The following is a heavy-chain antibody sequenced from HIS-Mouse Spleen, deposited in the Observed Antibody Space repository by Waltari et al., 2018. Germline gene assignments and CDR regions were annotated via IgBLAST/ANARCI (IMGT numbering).Heavy chain of an antibody. CDR3: ASLYSRGWYYYYGMDV. D-gene: IGHD6-19*01. CDR1: GGSISSYY. CDR2: IYYMGIT. J-gene: IGHJ6*02. Sequence: QVQLQESGPGLVKPSETLSLTCTVSGGSISSYYWSWIRQPPGKGLEWIGYIYYMGITTYNPSLKSRVTLSVDTSKNQFSLRLSSVTAADTAVYSCASLYSRGWYYYYGMDVWGQGTTVTVSS. V-gene: IGHV4-59*01.